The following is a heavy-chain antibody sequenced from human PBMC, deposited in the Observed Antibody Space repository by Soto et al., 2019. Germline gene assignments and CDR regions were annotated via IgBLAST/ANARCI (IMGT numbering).Heavy chain of an antibody. D-gene: IGHD2-15*01. Sequence: NPSETLSLTCTVSGGSISSGGYYWSWIRQHPGKGLEWIGYIYYSGSTYYNPSLKSRVTISVDTSKNQFSLKLSSVTAADTAVYYCARETRVVVVAATHYYYGMDVWGQGTTVTVSS. CDR3: ARETRVVVVAATHYYYGMDV. CDR2: IYYSGST. J-gene: IGHJ6*02. CDR1: GGSISSGGYY. V-gene: IGHV4-31*03.